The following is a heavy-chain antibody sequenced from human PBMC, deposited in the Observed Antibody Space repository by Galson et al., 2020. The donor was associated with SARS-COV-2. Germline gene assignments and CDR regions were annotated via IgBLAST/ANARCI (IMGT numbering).Heavy chain of an antibody. CDR3: ARDGQLSSGWAFDN. D-gene: IGHD6-19*01. Sequence: GESLKISCAASGFTFSNHAMHWVRQATGKGLEWVAQIFYDGSDKYYGDSVKGRFTISRDSSKNTVYLQMNNLRADDTAVYYCARDGQLSSGWAFDNWGQGTVVTVSS. V-gene: IGHV3-33*01. CDR1: GFTFSNHA. J-gene: IGHJ4*02. CDR2: IFYDGSDK.